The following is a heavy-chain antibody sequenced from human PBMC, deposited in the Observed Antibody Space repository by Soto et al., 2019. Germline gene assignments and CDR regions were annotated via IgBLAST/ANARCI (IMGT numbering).Heavy chain of an antibody. CDR3: ARAFCPNGVFYYFFDS. CDR2: IYYDGSKK. D-gene: IGHD2-8*01. J-gene: IGHJ4*01. CDR1: GFTFGTYA. Sequence: GGSLRLSCAASGFTFGTYAMHWVRQAPGKGREWVAVIYYDGSKKYYGDAVKGLFTISRDNSKSTLYLQLTSLRAEDTAVYYCARAFCPNGVFYYFFDSWGHGTLVTVSS. V-gene: IGHV3-30*03.